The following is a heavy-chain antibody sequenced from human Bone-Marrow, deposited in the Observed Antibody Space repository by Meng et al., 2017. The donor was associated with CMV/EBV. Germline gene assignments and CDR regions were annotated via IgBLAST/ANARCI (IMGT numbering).Heavy chain of an antibody. J-gene: IGHJ4*02. CDR2: ISGGVGST. V-gene: IGHV3-23*01. CDR1: GLTFTSFV. D-gene: IGHD3-22*01. Sequence: GGSLRLSCAASGLTFTSFVMSWVRQAPGRGLDWVSAISGGVGSTYYADSVKGRFTISRDNSKDTLYLQMNSLRAEDTAIYYCATFYGNYFTNWGQGTLVTVSS. CDR3: ATFYGNYFTN.